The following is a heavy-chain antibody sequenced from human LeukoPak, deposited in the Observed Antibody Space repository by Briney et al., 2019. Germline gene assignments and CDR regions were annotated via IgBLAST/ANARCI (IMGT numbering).Heavy chain of an antibody. CDR1: GGSISSYY. J-gene: IGHJ4*02. V-gene: IGHV2-70*11. D-gene: IGHD3-22*01. CDR3: ARIGYYGSSGYSYFDY. Sequence: ETLSLTCTVSGGSISSYYWSWIRQPPGKALEWLARIDWDDDKYYSTSLKTRLTISKDTSKNQVVLTMTNMDPVDTATYYCARIGYYGSSGYSYFDYWGQGTLVTVSS. CDR2: IDWDDDK.